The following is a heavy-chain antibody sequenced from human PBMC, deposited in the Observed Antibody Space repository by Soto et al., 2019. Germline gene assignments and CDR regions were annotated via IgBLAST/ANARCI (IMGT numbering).Heavy chain of an antibody. CDR1: GDSISSSSYY. CDR2: IYYSGST. D-gene: IGHD3-22*01. CDR3: AREAKTYYYDSSGYSPVDY. Sequence: SETLSLTCTVSGDSISSSSYYWGWIRQPPGKGLEWIGSIYYSGSTYYNPSLKSRVTISVDTSKNQFSLKLSSVTAADTAVYYCAREAKTYYYDSSGYSPVDYWGQGTLVT. J-gene: IGHJ4*02. V-gene: IGHV4-39*02.